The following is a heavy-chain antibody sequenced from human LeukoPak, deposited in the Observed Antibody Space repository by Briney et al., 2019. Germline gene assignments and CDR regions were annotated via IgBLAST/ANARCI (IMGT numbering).Heavy chain of an antibody. CDR2: INHSGST. CDR3: ARGSSYDSSGYYSILYPFDY. CDR1: GGSFSGYY. D-gene: IGHD3-22*01. J-gene: IGHJ4*02. V-gene: IGHV4-34*01. Sequence: SETLSLTCAVYGGSFSGYYWSWIRQPPGKGLEWIGEINHSGSTNYNPYLKSRVTISVDTSKDQFSLKLSSVTAADTAVYYCARGSSYDSSGYYSILYPFDYWGQGTLVTVSS.